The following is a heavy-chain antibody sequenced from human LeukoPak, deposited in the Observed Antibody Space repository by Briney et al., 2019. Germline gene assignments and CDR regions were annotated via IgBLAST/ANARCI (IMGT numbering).Heavy chain of an antibody. V-gene: IGHV3-11*01. J-gene: IGHJ5*02. CDR1: GFTFNDYY. Sequence: GGSLRLSCAASGFTFNDYYMRWIRQAPGKGLEWLSYINIGGTNTHYADSVKGRFTISKDNAKKSLYLEMNNLRAEDTAVYYCATDGAGFDTWGQGVLVTVSS. CDR2: INIGGTNT. CDR3: ATDGAGFDT.